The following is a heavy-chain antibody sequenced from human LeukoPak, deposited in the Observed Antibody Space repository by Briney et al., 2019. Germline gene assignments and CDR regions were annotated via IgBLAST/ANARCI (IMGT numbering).Heavy chain of an antibody. Sequence: SETLSLTCTVSGGSISSSSFYWAWIRQPPGKGLEWIGSMFYSGSTYYNPSLKSRVTISVDTSKNQFSLKLSSVTAADTAVYYCARHFSLTGDYDSSGSDAFDIWGHGTVVAVSS. CDR2: MFYSGST. V-gene: IGHV4-39*01. D-gene: IGHD3-22*01. CDR1: GGSISSSSFY. CDR3: ARHFSLTGDYDSSGSDAFDI. J-gene: IGHJ3*02.